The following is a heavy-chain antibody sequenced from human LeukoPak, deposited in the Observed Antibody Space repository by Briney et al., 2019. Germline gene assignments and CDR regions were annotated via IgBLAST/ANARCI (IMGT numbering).Heavy chain of an antibody. J-gene: IGHJ4*02. D-gene: IGHD3-22*01. V-gene: IGHV4-30-4*07. CDR1: GDSISSGGYS. Sequence: SQTLSLTCAVSGDSISSGGYSWSWIRQPPGKGLEWIGYIYYSGSTYYNPSLKSRVTISVDTSKNQFSLKLSSVTAADTAVYYCASCSGYYSHYFDYWGQGTLVTVSS. CDR2: IYYSGST. CDR3: ASCSGYYSHYFDY.